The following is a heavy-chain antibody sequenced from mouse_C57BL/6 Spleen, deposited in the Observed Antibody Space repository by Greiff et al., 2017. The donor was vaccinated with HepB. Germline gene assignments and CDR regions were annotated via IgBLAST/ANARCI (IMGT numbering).Heavy chain of an antibody. J-gene: IGHJ1*03. V-gene: IGHV1-53*01. CDR3: AREGDYGNYDWYFDV. CDR1: GYTFTSYW. Sequence: QVQLKQSGTELVKPGASVKLSCKASGYTFTSYWMHWVKQRPGQGLEWIGNINPSNGGTNYNEKFKSKATLTVDKSSSTAYMQLSSLTSEDSAVYYCAREGDYGNYDWYFDVWGTGTTVTVSS. D-gene: IGHD2-1*01. CDR2: INPSNGGT.